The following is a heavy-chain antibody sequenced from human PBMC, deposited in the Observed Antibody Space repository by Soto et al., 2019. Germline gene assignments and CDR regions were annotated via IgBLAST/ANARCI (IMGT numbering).Heavy chain of an antibody. D-gene: IGHD6-13*01. V-gene: IGHV3-30*03. J-gene: IGHJ1*01. CDR1: GFTFSSYG. Sequence: QVQLVESGGGVVQPGRSLRLSCAASGFTFSSYGMHCVRQAPGKGLEWVAVISYDGSTKDYADSVKGRFTISRDNSKNALYMQMNSLRAEDTAVYYCAGPTYGSSSWYGSFQHWGQGTLVTVSS. CDR2: ISYDGSTK. CDR3: AGPTYGSSSWYGSFQH.